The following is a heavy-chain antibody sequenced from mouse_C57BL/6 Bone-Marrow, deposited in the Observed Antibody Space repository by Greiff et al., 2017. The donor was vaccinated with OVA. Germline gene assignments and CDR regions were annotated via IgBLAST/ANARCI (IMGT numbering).Heavy chain of an antibody. J-gene: IGHJ1*03. D-gene: IGHD2-4*01. CDR1: GFTFSSYA. CDR2: ISSGGDYI. CDR3: TRGRLPPYWYFDV. Sequence: EVQLQESGEGLVKPGGSLKLSCAASGFTFSSYAMSWVRQTPEKRLEWVAYISSGGDYIYYADTVKGRFTISRDNARNTLYLQMSSLKSEDTAMYYCTRGRLPPYWYFDVWGTGTTVTVSS. V-gene: IGHV5-9-1*02.